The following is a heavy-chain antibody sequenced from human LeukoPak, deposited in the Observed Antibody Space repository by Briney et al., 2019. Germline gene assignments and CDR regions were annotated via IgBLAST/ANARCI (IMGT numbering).Heavy chain of an antibody. Sequence: PGGSLRLSCAASGFTFSSYGMHWVRQAPGKGLEWVAVIWYDGSNKYYADSVKGRFTISRDNSKNTLYLQMNSLRAEDTAVYYCARDKAFDISAFDIWGQGTMVTVSS. V-gene: IGHV3-33*01. D-gene: IGHD3-3*02. CDR1: GFTFSSYG. CDR2: IWYDGSNK. CDR3: ARDKAFDISAFDI. J-gene: IGHJ3*02.